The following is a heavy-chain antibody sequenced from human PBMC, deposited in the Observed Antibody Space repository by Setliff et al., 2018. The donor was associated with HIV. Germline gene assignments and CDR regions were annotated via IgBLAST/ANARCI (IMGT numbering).Heavy chain of an antibody. J-gene: IGHJ6*02. D-gene: IGHD3-10*01. CDR2: IYHSGST. CDR3: AREGDGRINIIRGVESYFYYGMDV. CDR1: GYSVYSGYH. V-gene: IGHV4-38-2*02. Sequence: SETLSLTCSVSGYSVYSGYHWGWVRQPPGKGLEWIGSIYHSGSTYYDPSLQSRVTISLDTSKNQFSLNLMSVTAADTAVYYCAREGDGRINIIRGVESYFYYGMDVWGQGTTVTVSS.